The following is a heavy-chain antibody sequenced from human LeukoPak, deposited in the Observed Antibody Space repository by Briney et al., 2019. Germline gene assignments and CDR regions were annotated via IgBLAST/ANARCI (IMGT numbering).Heavy chain of an antibody. CDR3: ARVPPSVGEATSEYFQD. D-gene: IGHD1-26*01. CDR1: GFTFSNAW. CDR2: IKSKTDGGTT. Sequence: GGSLRLSCAASGFTFSNAWMSWVRQAPGKGLEWVGRIKSKTDGGTTDYAAPVKGRFTISRDDSKNTVYLQMNSLRSEDTAVYYCARVPPSVGEATSEYFQDWGQGTLVTVSS. V-gene: IGHV3-15*01. J-gene: IGHJ1*01.